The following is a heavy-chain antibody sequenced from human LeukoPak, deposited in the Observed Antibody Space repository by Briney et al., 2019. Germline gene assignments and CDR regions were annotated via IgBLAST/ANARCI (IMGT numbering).Heavy chain of an antibody. V-gene: IGHV4-30-2*01. CDR1: GGSISSGGYS. J-gene: IGHJ4*02. Sequence: SETLSLTCAVSGGSISSGGYSWSWIRQPPGKGLEWIGYIYHSGSTYYNPSLKSRVTISVDRSENQFSLKLSSVTAADTAVYYCARASGYYDSSGYYYYFDYWGQGTLVTVSS. D-gene: IGHD3-22*01. CDR3: ARASGYYDSSGYYYYFDY. CDR2: IYHSGST.